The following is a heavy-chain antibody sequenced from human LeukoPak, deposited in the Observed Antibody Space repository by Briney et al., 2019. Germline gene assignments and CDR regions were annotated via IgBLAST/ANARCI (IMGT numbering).Heavy chain of an antibody. CDR2: ISWNSGSI. CDR1: GFTFDDYA. V-gene: IGHV3-9*01. Sequence: GGSLRLSCAASGFTFDDYAMHWVRQAPGKGLEWVSGISWNSGSIGYADSVKGRFTISRDNAKNSLYLQMNSLRAEDTAVYYCGPLLVAAAGTPPFDYWGQGTLVTVPS. CDR3: GPLLVAAAGTPPFDY. D-gene: IGHD6-13*01. J-gene: IGHJ4*02.